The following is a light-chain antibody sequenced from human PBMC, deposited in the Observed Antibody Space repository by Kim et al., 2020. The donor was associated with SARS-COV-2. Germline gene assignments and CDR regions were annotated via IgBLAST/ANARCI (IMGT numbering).Light chain of an antibody. J-gene: IGLJ2*01. Sequence: ELTQPPSVSVSPGQTASITCSGDKLGDKYACWYQQKPGQSPVLVIYQDSKRPSGIPERFSGSNSGNTATLTISGTQAMDEADYYCQAWDSSLVVFGGGTKLTVL. CDR2: QDS. CDR3: QAWDSSLVV. V-gene: IGLV3-1*01. CDR1: KLGDKY.